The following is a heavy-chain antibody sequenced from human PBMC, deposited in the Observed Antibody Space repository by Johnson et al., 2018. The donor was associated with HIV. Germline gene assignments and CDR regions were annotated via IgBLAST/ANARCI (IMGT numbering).Heavy chain of an antibody. D-gene: IGHD5-12*01. Sequence: VQLVESGGGLVQPGGSLRPSCAVSGFTFSSYAMSWVRQAPGKGLEWVSTISGSGSSTYYADSVKGRFTISRDNFKNTLYLQMNSRRAEDTAGYYTRATIPRDAFDIWGQGTMVTVSS. CDR3: RATIPRDAFDI. J-gene: IGHJ3*02. CDR1: GFTFSSYA. CDR2: ISGSGSST. V-gene: IGHV3-23*04.